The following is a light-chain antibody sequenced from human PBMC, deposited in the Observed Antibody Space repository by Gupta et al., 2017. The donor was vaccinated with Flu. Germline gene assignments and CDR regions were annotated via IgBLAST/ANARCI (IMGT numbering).Light chain of an antibody. CDR1: GVGTCD. CDR2: GKN. CDR3: NSRDSSGHHVV. J-gene: IGLJ2*01. Sequence: GQRGRSTGKGDGVGTCDATWYQQKAGQAPLLVIYGKNNRHSGIPDRFSGSSLGNTASLTITGAQAEDEADYYCNSRDSSGHHVVFGGGTKLTVL. V-gene: IGLV3-19*01.